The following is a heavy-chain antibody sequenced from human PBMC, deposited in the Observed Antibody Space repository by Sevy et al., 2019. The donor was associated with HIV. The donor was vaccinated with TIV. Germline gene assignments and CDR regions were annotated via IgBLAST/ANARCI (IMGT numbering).Heavy chain of an antibody. CDR2: IYPGDSDT. V-gene: IGHV5-51*01. CDR3: ARHRLYVDTAIVRNYYDYGMDV. Sequence: GESLKISCKGSGYSFTSYWIGWVRQMPGKGLEWMGIIYPGDSDTRYSPSFQGQVTISADKSISTAYLQWSSLKASDTPMYYCARHRLYVDTAIVRNYYDYGMDVWGQGTTVTVSS. CDR1: GYSFTSYW. D-gene: IGHD5-18*01. J-gene: IGHJ6*02.